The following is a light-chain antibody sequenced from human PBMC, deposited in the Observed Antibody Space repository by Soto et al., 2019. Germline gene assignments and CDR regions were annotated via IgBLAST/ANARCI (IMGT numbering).Light chain of an antibody. CDR2: EVS. CDR3: SSYAGSAHVV. Sequence: QSALTQPPSASGSPGQSVTISCTGTSSDVGGYNYVSWYQQHPGKAPKLMIYEVSKRPSGVPDRFSGSKSGNTASLTVSGLQAEYEADYYCSSYAGSAHVVFGGGTKLTVL. J-gene: IGLJ2*01. CDR1: SSDVGGYNY. V-gene: IGLV2-8*01.